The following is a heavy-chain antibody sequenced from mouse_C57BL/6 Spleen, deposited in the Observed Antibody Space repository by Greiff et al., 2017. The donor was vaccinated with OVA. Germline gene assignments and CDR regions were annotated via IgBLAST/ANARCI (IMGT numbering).Heavy chain of an antibody. CDR2: INPNNGGT. CDR1: GYTFTDYN. CDR3: ARYGSPSYYGSSSAWFAY. Sequence: VQLKESGPELVKPGASVKIPCKASGYTFTDYNMDWVKQSHGKSLEWIGDINPNNGGTIYNQKFKGKATLTVDKSSSTAYMELRSLTSEDTAVYYCARYGSPSYYGSSSAWFAYWGQGTLVTVSA. D-gene: IGHD1-1*01. J-gene: IGHJ3*01. V-gene: IGHV1-18*01.